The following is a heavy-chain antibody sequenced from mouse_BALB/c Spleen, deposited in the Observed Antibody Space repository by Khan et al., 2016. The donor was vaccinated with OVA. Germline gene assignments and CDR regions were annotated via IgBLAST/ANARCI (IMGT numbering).Heavy chain of an antibody. CDR3: AREEALYYFAY. D-gene: IGHD1-1*01. V-gene: IGHV1S132*01. CDR1: GYIFTSYW. J-gene: IGHJ2*01. CDR2: IYPGTDNT. Sequence: VQLQQSGAELVRPGASVKLSCKTSGYIFTSYWIHWVKQRSGQGLEWIARIYPGTDNTYYNEKLRDKATLTADKSSSTAYIQLSSLKSEDSAVYFCAREEALYYFAYWGQGTTLTVSS.